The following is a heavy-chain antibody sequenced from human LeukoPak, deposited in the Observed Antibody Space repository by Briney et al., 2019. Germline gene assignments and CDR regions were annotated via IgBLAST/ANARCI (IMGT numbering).Heavy chain of an antibody. CDR1: GARFSDHY. V-gene: IGHV3-11*01. J-gene: IGHJ4*02. Sequence: SGGSLRLSCAASGARFSDHYMSWIRQAPGKGLEWISYISSSGSNIHYADSMRGRVTISRDNANNSLTLHMSSLRAEDTAVYYCAGALMVAAFDSWGRGTLVTVSS. CDR3: AGALMVAAFDS. CDR2: ISSSGSNI. D-gene: IGHD2-15*01.